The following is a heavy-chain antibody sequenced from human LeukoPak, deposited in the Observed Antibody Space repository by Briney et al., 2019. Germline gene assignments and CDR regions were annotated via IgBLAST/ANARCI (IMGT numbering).Heavy chain of an antibody. D-gene: IGHD3-3*01. CDR2: IIPILGIA. V-gene: IGHV1-69*04. J-gene: IGHJ3*02. Sequence: SGKVSCKASGGTFSSYAISWVRQAPGQGLEWMGRIIPILGIANYAQKFQGRDTITADKSTSTAYMELSSLRSEDTAVYYCARDPIWSGYYRKNGHVICDAFDIWGQGTMVTVSS. CDR1: GGTFSSYA. CDR3: ARDPIWSGYYRKNGHVICDAFDI.